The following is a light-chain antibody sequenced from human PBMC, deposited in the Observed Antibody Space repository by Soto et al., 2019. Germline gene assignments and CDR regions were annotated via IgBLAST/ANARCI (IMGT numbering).Light chain of an antibody. Sequence: QSVLTQPASVPGSPGQSIATSCTGTSSDVGAYDYVSWYQQHAGKAPKLVIYDVNNRPSGVSNRFSGSKSGNTASLTISGLQAEDEADYYCSSYTISSTPLCVFGTGTKVTVL. J-gene: IGLJ1*01. CDR1: SSDVGAYDY. CDR3: SSYTISSTPLCV. V-gene: IGLV2-14*01. CDR2: DVN.